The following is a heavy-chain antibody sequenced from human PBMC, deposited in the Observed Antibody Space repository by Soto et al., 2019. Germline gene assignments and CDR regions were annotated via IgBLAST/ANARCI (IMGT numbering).Heavy chain of an antibody. V-gene: IGHV1-69*13. CDR2: IIPIFGTA. J-gene: IGHJ6*02. CDR1: GGTFSSYA. Sequence: SVKVSCKASGGTFSSYAISWVRQAPGQGLEWMGGIIPIFGTANYAQKFQGRVTITADESTSTAYMELSSLRSEDTAVYYCARGGGYDYGDLYGMDVWGQGTTVTVSS. CDR3: ARGGGYDYGDLYGMDV. D-gene: IGHD4-17*01.